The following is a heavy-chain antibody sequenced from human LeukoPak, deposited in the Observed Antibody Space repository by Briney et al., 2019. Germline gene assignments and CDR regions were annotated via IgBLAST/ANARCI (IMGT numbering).Heavy chain of an antibody. Sequence: PGGSLRLSCAASGFTFTRYWMTWVRQAPGKGLECVANIKQDGSEKHYADSVKGRFTISRDNAKNSLYLQMNSLRAEDTAVYYCVRTRGGGNYGSSSRYYFDYWGQGTLATVSS. V-gene: IGHV3-7*01. D-gene: IGHD3-10*01. CDR3: VRTRGGGNYGSSSRYYFDY. CDR2: IKQDGSEK. CDR1: GFTFTRYW. J-gene: IGHJ4*02.